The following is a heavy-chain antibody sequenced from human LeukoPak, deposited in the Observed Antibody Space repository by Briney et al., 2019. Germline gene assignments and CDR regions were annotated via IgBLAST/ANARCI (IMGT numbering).Heavy chain of an antibody. CDR2: IYPNSGAT. J-gene: IGHJ4*02. CDR3: GTLLSNGPFDY. Sequence: ASVKVSCKASGYTFTGYYMHWVRQAPGQGLEWMGWIYPNSGATKYAQKFQGRVTMTRDTSISTAYMELSGLRSDDTAVYYCGTLLSNGPFDYWGQGSLVTVSS. V-gene: IGHV1-2*02. CDR1: GYTFTGYY.